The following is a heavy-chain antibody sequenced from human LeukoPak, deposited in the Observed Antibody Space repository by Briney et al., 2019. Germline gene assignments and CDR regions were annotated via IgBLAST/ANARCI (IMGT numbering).Heavy chain of an antibody. D-gene: IGHD3-3*01. Sequence: SETLSLTCAVYGGSFSGYYWSWIRQPPGKGLEWIGEINHSGSTNYNPSLKSRVTISVDTSKNQFSLKLSSVTAADTAVYYCARGRRIFKGFDYWGQGTLVTVSS. CDR3: ARGRRIFKGFDY. V-gene: IGHV4-34*01. J-gene: IGHJ4*02. CDR1: GGSFSGYY. CDR2: INHSGST.